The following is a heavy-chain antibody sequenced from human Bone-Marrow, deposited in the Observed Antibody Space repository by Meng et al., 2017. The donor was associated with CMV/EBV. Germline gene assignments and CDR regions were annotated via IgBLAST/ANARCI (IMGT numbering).Heavy chain of an antibody. CDR2: IYSGGSST. Sequence: GESLKISCAASGLTFSSYAMSWVRQAPGKGLEWVSVIYSGGSSTYYADSVKGRFTISRDNSKNTLYLQMNSLRAEDTAVYYCAKDTPIHDSSGSTPYFDYWGQGTLVTVSS. CDR3: AKDTPIHDSSGSTPYFDY. CDR1: GLTFSSYA. V-gene: IGHV3-23*03. J-gene: IGHJ4*02. D-gene: IGHD3-22*01.